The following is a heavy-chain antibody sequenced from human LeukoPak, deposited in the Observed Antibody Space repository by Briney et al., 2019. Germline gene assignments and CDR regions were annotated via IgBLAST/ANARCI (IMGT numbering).Heavy chain of an antibody. D-gene: IGHD4-17*01. CDR2: IGTAGDA. J-gene: IGHJ2*01. Sequence: GGSLRLSCAASGFTFSDYDMHWVRQATGKGLEWVSAIGTAGDAYYTGSVKGRFTISRENAKNSLYLQMNSLRAGDTAVYYCAREMSDTVTWGWYFDLWGRGTLVTVSS. CDR3: AREMSDTVTWGWYFDL. V-gene: IGHV3-13*01. CDR1: GFTFSDYD.